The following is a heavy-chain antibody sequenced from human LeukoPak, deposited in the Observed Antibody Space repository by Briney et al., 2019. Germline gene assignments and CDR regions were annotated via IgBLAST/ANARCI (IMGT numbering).Heavy chain of an antibody. Sequence: GASVTVSCKPSVYTFTNYHINWVRQASGQGLEWMTWINPDTGDKGYARKFQDRVTITTDTSISTAYMELSSLSSEDTAVYFCARTTSMTASGYDYWGQGTLVSVSS. D-gene: IGHD2-21*02. CDR1: VYTFTNYH. V-gene: IGHV1-8*03. CDR3: ARTTSMTASGYDY. CDR2: INPDTGDK. J-gene: IGHJ4*02.